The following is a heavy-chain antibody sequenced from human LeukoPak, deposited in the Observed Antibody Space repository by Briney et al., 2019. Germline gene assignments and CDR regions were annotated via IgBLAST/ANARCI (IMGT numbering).Heavy chain of an antibody. Sequence: PGGSLRLSCAASGFTFSSYEMNWVRQAPGKGLEWVSYISSGGSTIYYADSVRGRFTISRDNAKNSLYLQMNSLRAEDTAVYYCAELGITMIGGVWGKGTTVTISS. J-gene: IGHJ6*04. V-gene: IGHV3-48*03. CDR1: GFTFSSYE. CDR3: AELGITMIGGV. D-gene: IGHD3-10*02. CDR2: ISSGGSTI.